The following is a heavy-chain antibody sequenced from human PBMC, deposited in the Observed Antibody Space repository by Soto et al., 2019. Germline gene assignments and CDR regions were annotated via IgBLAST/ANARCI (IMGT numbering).Heavy chain of an antibody. CDR3: ARNYESSGIGRLFYI. J-gene: IGHJ4*02. Sequence: ASVKVSCKASGYTFTSYGISWVRQAPGQGLEWMGWISAFNGNTYYAQKLQGRVTMTTDTSTSTAYMELRSLRSDDTAVYYCARNYESSGIGRLFYIWGQGTLVIGSS. D-gene: IGHD3-22*01. CDR1: GYTFTSYG. V-gene: IGHV1-18*01. CDR2: ISAFNGNT.